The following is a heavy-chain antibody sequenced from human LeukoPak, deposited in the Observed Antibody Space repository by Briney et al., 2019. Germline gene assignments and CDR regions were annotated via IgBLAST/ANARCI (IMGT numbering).Heavy chain of an antibody. CDR3: ARSPRHRFLEWLKPFDY. CDR2: IYHSGST. Sequence: PSETLSLTCAVSGGSISISNWWSWVGQPPGKGLEWIGEIYHSGSTNYNPSLKSRVTISEYKSKNQFSQKLSSVTAADTAVYYYARSPRHRFLEWLKPFDYWGQGTLVTVSS. V-gene: IGHV4-4*02. J-gene: IGHJ4*02. D-gene: IGHD3-3*01. CDR1: GGSISISNW.